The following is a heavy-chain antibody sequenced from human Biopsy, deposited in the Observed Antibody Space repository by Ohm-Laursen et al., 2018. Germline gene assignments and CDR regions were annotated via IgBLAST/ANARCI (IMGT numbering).Heavy chain of an antibody. V-gene: IGHV4-38-2*02. J-gene: IGHJ5*02. CDR3: ARESRIAAVAYFDP. CDR1: GYSIGSGYY. D-gene: IGHD6-13*01. CDR2: IYHSGST. Sequence: TLSLTCAVSGYSIGSGYYWGWIRQPPGKGLEWIGSIYHSGSTYYNPSLKSRVTMSVDTSKNQFSLILSSMTAADTAVYYCARESRIAAVAYFDPWGQGTLVTVSS.